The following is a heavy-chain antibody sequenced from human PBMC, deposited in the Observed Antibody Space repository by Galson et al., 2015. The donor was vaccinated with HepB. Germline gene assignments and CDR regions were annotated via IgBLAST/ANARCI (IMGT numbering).Heavy chain of an antibody. D-gene: IGHD3-10*01. CDR1: GYTFTTYG. V-gene: IGHV1-18*04. CDR3: ARDWSGY. J-gene: IGHJ4*02. CDR2: INPYNGGI. Sequence: SVKVSCKASGYTFTTYGISWVRQAPGQGLEWVGWINPYNGGINFAQKFQDRVTMTTDTSTSTAYMELRSLRSDDTAVYYCARDWSGYWGQGTLVTVSP.